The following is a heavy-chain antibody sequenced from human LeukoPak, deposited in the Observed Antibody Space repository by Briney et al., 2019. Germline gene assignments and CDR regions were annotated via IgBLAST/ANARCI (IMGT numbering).Heavy chain of an antibody. D-gene: IGHD6-13*01. Sequence: GGSLRLSCAASGFTFSSYSMNWVRQAPGKGLEWVSYISSSSSTIYYADSVKGRFTISRDNAKNSLYLQMNSLRAEDTAVYYCARDVPAAAGTLFDYWGQGTLVTVSS. CDR2: ISSSSSTI. V-gene: IGHV3-48*04. J-gene: IGHJ4*02. CDR3: ARDVPAAAGTLFDY. CDR1: GFTFSSYS.